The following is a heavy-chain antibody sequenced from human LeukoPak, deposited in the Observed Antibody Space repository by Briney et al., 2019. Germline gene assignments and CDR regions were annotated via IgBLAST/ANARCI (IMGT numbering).Heavy chain of an antibody. CDR1: GFTVNTNY. CDR2: ISGGGGPT. D-gene: IGHD6-25*01. J-gene: IGHJ4*02. Sequence: GGSLRLSCAASGFTVNTNYMSWVRQAPGRGLEWISAISGGGGPTYYADSVKGRFTISRDNSKNTLYLQMNSLRAEDAAVYFCAKNSGYSWQYFFDYWGQGTLVTVSS. CDR3: AKNSGYSWQYFFDY. V-gene: IGHV3-23*01.